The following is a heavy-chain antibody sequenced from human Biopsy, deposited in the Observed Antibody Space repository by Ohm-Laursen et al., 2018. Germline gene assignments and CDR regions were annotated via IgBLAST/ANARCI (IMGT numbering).Heavy chain of an antibody. CDR1: GGSISSYY. J-gene: IGHJ3*01. Sequence: SDTLSLTCTVSGGSISSYYWNWIRQPPGKGLEWIGYISNRGSTNYNPSLRGRVTISVDTSKNQFSLKLSSVTAADTAVFFCARLYRLDDYWNDDPPDAFDVWGQGTMVTVSS. CDR3: ARLYRLDDYWNDDPPDAFDV. D-gene: IGHD3-3*01. V-gene: IGHV4-59*07. CDR2: ISNRGST.